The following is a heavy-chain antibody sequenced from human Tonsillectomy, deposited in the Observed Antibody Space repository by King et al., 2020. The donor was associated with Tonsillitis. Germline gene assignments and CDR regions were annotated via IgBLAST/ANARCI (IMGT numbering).Heavy chain of an antibody. CDR3: ARHVGYCSSTSCYTLYYYGMDV. CDR2: IYYSGST. Sequence: QLQESGPGLVKPSETLSLTCTVSGGSISSSSYYWGWIRQPPGKGLEWIGSIYYSGSTYYNPSLKSRVTISVDTSKNQFSLKLSSVTAADTAVYYCARHVGYCSSTSCYTLYYYGMDVWGQGTTVTVSS. CDR1: GGSISSSSYY. J-gene: IGHJ6*02. D-gene: IGHD2-2*02. V-gene: IGHV4-39*01.